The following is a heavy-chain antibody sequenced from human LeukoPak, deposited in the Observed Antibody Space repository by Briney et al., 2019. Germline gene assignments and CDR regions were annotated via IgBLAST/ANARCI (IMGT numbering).Heavy chain of an antibody. CDR2: ISSSGSTI. CDR3: ARVGSYYYDSSGYYYPEAFDI. J-gene: IGHJ3*02. D-gene: IGHD3-22*01. CDR1: GFTFSDYY. V-gene: IGHV3-11*01. Sequence: PGGSLRLSCAASGFTFSDYYMSWIRRAPGKRLEWVSYISSSGSTIYYADSVKGRFTISRDNAKNSLYLQMNSLRAEDTAVYYCARVGSYYYDSSGYYYPEAFDIWGQGTMVTVSS.